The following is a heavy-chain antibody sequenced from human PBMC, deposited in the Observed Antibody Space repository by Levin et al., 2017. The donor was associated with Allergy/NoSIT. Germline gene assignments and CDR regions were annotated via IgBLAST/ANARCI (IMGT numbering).Heavy chain of an antibody. CDR2: ISSSSSYI. J-gene: IGHJ4*02. Sequence: GGSLRLSCAASGFTFSSYSMNWVRQAPGKGLEWVSSISSSSSYIYYADSVKGRFTISRDNAKNSLYLQMNRLRAEDTAVYSCASSEPMWGFDYWGQGTLVTVSS. D-gene: IGHD1-14*01. CDR3: ASSEPMWGFDY. CDR1: GFTFSSYS. V-gene: IGHV3-21*01.